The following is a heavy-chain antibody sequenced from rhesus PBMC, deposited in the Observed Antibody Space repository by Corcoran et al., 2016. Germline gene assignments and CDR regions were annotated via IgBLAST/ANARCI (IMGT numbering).Heavy chain of an antibody. D-gene: IGHD7-45*01. CDR2: TNPTNDNT. J-gene: IGHJ4*01. Sequence: QVQLVQSGAEVKKPGASVKLSCKASGYTFTSYYINWVRQAPGQVLEWMEWTNPTNDNTAYAQKVQGRVTMTRDTSTSTAYMELSSLRSEDTAVYYCTRARFTNHFDYWGQGVLVTVSS. CDR1: GYTFTSYY. CDR3: TRARFTNHFDY. V-gene: IGHV1S9*01.